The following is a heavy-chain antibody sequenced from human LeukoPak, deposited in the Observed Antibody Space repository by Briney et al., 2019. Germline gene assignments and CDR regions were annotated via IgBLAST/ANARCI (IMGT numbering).Heavy chain of an antibody. V-gene: IGHV4-31*03. J-gene: IGHJ5*02. Sequence: SSETLSLTCTVSGGSISSGGYYWSWIRQHPGKGLEWIGYIYYSGSTYYNPSLKSRVTISVDTSKNQFSLKLSSVPAADTAVYYCAREVPAADKSWFDPWGQGTLVTVSS. CDR2: IYYSGST. D-gene: IGHD2-2*01. CDR3: AREVPAADKSWFDP. CDR1: GGSISSGGYY.